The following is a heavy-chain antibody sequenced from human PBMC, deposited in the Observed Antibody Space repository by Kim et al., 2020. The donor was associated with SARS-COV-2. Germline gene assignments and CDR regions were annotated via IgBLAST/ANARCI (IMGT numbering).Heavy chain of an antibody. D-gene: IGHD4-17*01. J-gene: IGHJ6*02. CDR1: GFTFSGTA. Sequence: GGSLRLSCAASGFTFSGTAIHWVRQASGKGLEWVGRIKSKANNYATAYAAPVKGRFTISSDDSKNTAYLQMNSLKTEDTAVYYCARRRDYGDYGGGMDVWGQGTTVTVSS. CDR2: IKSKANNYAT. V-gene: IGHV3-73*01. CDR3: ARRRDYGDYGGGMDV.